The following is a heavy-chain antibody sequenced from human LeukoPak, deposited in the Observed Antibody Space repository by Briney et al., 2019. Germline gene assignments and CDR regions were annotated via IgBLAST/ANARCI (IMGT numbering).Heavy chain of an antibody. D-gene: IGHD2-21*02. Sequence: GGSLRLSCAASGFTFSSYGMHWVRQAPGKGLEWVAFIRYDGSNKYYADSVKGRFTISRDNAKNSLYLQMNSLRAEDTAVYYCARLRSIEDAFDIWGQGTMVTVSS. CDR3: ARLRSIEDAFDI. CDR2: IRYDGSNK. V-gene: IGHV3-30*02. CDR1: GFTFSSYG. J-gene: IGHJ3*02.